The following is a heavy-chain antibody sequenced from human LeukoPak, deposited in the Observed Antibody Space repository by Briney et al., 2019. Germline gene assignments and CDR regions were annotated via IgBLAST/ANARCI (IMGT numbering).Heavy chain of an antibody. J-gene: IGHJ6*02. CDR1: GGSFSGYY. Sequence: SETLSLTCAVYGGSFSGYYWSWIRQPPGKGLEWIGEINHSGSTNYNPSLKSRVTISVHTSKNQFSLKLSSVTAADTAVYYCARVNSPMILYYYYGMDVWGQGTTVTVSS. CDR3: ARVNSPMILYYYYGMDV. D-gene: IGHD3-16*01. V-gene: IGHV4-34*01. CDR2: INHSGST.